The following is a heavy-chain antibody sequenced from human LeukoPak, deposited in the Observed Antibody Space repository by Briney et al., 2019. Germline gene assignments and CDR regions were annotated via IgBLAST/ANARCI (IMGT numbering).Heavy chain of an antibody. D-gene: IGHD1-26*01. V-gene: IGHV1-2*02. CDR3: ARGPSSGIDY. CDR1: GYTFTGPF. Sequence: ASVKVSCKASGYTFTGPFIHWVRQAPGQGLEWMGWINPDSGDTNYAQKSRGRVTMTRDTSLTTAYMEMSRLISDDTAVYYCARGPSSGIDYWGQGTLVTVSS. CDR2: INPDSGDT. J-gene: IGHJ4*02.